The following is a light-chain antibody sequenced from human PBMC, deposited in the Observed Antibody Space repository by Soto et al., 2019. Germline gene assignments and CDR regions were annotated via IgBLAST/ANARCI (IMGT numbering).Light chain of an antibody. CDR2: APS. V-gene: IGKV1-9*01. CDR1: QGISSY. Sequence: IQLTQSPSSLSASVGDRVTITCRARQGISSYLGWYQQTPGKAPNLLTYAPSTLPSGDPSRISGGRCGTKFSPTISSLQPYEFTTVHCQQYNNRSGVTFGGGTKVDIK. CDR3: QQYNNRSGVT. J-gene: IGKJ4*01.